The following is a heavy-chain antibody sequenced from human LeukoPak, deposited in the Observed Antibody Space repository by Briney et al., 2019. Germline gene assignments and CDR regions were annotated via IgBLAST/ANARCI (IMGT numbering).Heavy chain of an antibody. V-gene: IGHV3-15*01. CDR3: TTGREISLEASDI. CDR1: GFTFSNAW. Sequence: PGGSLRLSCAASGFTFSNAWMSWVRQAPGKGLEWVGRIKSKTDGGTTDYAAPVKGRFTISRDDSKNTLYLQMNSLKTEDTAVYYCTTGREISLEASDIWGQGTMVTVSS. D-gene: IGHD2/OR15-2a*01. J-gene: IGHJ3*02. CDR2: IKSKTDGGTT.